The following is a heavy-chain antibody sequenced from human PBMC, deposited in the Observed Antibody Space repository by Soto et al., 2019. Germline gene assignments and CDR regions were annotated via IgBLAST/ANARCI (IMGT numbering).Heavy chain of an antibody. D-gene: IGHD1-26*01. V-gene: IGHV3-15*07. Sequence: PGGSLRLSCAASGFTFSNAWMNWVRQAPGKGLEWVGRIKSKTDGGTTDYAAPVKGRFTISRDDSKNTLYLQMNSLKTEDTAVYYCTQTRSIVGATTVSVEVDYWGQGTLVTVSS. CDR3: TQTRSIVGATTVSVEVDY. CDR2: IKSKTDGGTT. CDR1: GFTFSNAW. J-gene: IGHJ4*02.